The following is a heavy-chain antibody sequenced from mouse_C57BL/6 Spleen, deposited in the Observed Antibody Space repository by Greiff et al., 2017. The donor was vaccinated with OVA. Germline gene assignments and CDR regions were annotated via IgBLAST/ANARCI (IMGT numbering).Heavy chain of an antibody. CDR3: ARETAQATGAYYAMDY. CDR1: GYTFTDYN. V-gene: IGHV1-22*01. D-gene: IGHD3-2*02. Sequence: VQLQQSGPELVKPGASVKMSCKASGYTFTDYNMHWVKQSHGKSLEWIGYINPNNGGTSYNQKFKGKATLTVNKSSSTAYMELRSLASEDSAVYYCARETAQATGAYYAMDYWGQGTSVTVSS. J-gene: IGHJ4*01. CDR2: INPNNGGT.